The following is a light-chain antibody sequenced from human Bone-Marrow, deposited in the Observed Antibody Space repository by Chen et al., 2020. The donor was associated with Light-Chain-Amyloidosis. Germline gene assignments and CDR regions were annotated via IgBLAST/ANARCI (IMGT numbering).Light chain of an antibody. CDR1: QSVTTD. J-gene: IGKJ4*01. V-gene: IGKV3-11*01. CDR2: DAS. CDR3: QQSTNWPLT. Sequence: DIVMTQSPATLSLSPGERATLSCRASQSVTTDLAWYQQNPGQAPRLLISDASNRATGIPARFSGSGSGTDFILTISTLEPGDFAVYYCQQSTNWPLTFGGGTKVEIK.